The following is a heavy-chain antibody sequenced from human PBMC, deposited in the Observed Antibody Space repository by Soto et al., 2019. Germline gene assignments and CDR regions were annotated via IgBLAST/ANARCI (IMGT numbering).Heavy chain of an antibody. CDR2: IYYSGST. Sequence: TLSLTCAVSGGSISSGGYYWSWIRQHPGKGLEWIGYIYYSGSTYYNPSLKSRVTISVDTSKNQFSMKLSSVTAADTAVYYCALHIEVDGTVGYYYGMDVWGQGPTVTV. CDR1: GGSISSGGYY. V-gene: IGHV4-31*11. CDR3: ALHIEVDGTVGYYYGMDV. J-gene: IGHJ6*02. D-gene: IGHD6-19*01.